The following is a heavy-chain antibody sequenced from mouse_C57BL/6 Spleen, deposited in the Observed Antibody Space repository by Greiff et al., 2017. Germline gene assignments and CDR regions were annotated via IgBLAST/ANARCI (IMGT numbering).Heavy chain of an antibody. V-gene: IGHV1-50*01. CDR3: ARGWNDYGSSAFYAMDY. D-gene: IGHD1-1*01. CDR1: GYTFTSYW. CDR2: IDPSDSYT. J-gene: IGHJ4*01. Sequence: VQLQQPGAELVKPGASVKLSCKASGYTFTSYWMQWVKQRPGQGLEWIGEIDPSDSYTNYNQQFKGKATLTVDTSSSTASMQLSSLTSEESAGDYCARGWNDYGSSAFYAMDYWGQGTSVTVAS.